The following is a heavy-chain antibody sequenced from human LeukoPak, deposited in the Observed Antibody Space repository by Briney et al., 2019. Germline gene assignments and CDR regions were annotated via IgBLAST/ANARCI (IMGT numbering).Heavy chain of an antibody. CDR1: GFTFSSYS. J-gene: IGHJ4*02. V-gene: IGHV3-23*01. Sequence: GGSLRLSCAASGFTFSSYSMKWVRQAPGKGLEWVSAISGSGGSTYYADSVKGRFTISRDNSKNTLYLQMNSLRAEDTAVYYCAKTFCGGDCYFVYWGQGTLVTVSS. CDR2: ISGSGGST. D-gene: IGHD2-21*02. CDR3: AKTFCGGDCYFVY.